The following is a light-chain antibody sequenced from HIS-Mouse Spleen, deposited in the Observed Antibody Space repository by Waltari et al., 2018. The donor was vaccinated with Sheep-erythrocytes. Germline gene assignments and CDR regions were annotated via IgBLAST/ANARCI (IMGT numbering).Light chain of an antibody. CDR2: EDS. V-gene: IGLV3-10*01. CDR1: ALPKKY. Sequence: SYELTQPPSVSVSPGQTARIPCSGCALPKKYAYWYQQKSGQAPLLGIYEDSKRPSGVPGRLAGSSSGKMATLTISGAQVEDEAEYYCYSTDSSGNHSNWVFGGGTKLTVL. J-gene: IGLJ3*02. CDR3: YSTDSSGNHSNWV.